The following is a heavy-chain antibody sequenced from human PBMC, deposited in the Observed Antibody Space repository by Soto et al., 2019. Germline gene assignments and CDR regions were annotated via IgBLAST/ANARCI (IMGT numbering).Heavy chain of an antibody. D-gene: IGHD4-17*01. J-gene: IGHJ4*02. CDR2: ISYDGSNK. V-gene: IGHV3-30-3*01. Sequence: QVQLVESGGGVVQPGRSLRLSCAASGFTFSSYAMHWVRQAPGKGLEWVAVISYDGSNKYYADSVKGRFTISRDNSKNTLYLQMNGLRAEDTAVYYCARDYGDYWGQGTLVTVSS. CDR1: GFTFSSYA. CDR3: ARDYGDY.